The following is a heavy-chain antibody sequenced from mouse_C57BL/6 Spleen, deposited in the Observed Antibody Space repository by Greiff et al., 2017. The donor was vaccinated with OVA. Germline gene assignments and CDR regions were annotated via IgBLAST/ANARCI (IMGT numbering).Heavy chain of an antibody. Sequence: VQLKESGPELVKPGASVKISCKASGYSFTDYNMNWVKQNNGKSLEWIGVINPNYGTTSYNQKFKGKATLTVDQSSSTAYMQLNSLTSEDSAVYYCARALITTRAMDYWGQGTSVTVSS. V-gene: IGHV1-39*01. CDR2: INPNYGTT. CDR1: GYSFTDYN. CDR3: ARALITTRAMDY. D-gene: IGHD1-1*01. J-gene: IGHJ4*01.